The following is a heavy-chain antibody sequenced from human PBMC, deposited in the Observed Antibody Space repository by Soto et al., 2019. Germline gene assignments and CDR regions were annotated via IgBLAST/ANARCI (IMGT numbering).Heavy chain of an antibody. J-gene: IGHJ4*02. CDR2: INGDGIST. Sequence: EVQLVESGGDLVQPGGSLRLYCAASRFTFSSYWMHWVRQDPEKGLVWVSRINGDGISTSYADSVKGRFTISRDNAKDTLYLHMNSLGAEDTAVYYCARISQGTYCRGGNCYSDYWGQGTLVTVSS. CDR3: ARISQGTYCRGGNCYSDY. D-gene: IGHD2-15*01. V-gene: IGHV3-74*01. CDR1: RFTFSSYW.